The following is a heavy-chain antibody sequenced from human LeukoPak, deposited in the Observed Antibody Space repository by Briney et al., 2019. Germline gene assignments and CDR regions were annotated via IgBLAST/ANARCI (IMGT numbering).Heavy chain of an antibody. J-gene: IGHJ6*04. D-gene: IGHD3-10*01. Sequence: GGSLRLSCAASGFPFSHAWMSWVRQAPGKGLEWVGRIKGKKDGEKPDFAAPVKGRFTLSRDDSKNTVLLQMNSLKTEDTGMYYCTTAPGTIVRGVLMDVWGTGTAVTVSS. CDR1: GFPFSHAW. CDR2: IKGKKDGEKP. CDR3: TTAPGTIVRGVLMDV. V-gene: IGHV3-15*05.